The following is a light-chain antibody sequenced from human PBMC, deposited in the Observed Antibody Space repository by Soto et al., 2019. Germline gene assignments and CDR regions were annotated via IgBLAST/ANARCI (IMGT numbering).Light chain of an antibody. CDR2: GAS. J-gene: IGKJ5*01. CDR1: QSVSSK. CDR3: QHYAHNSPIT. V-gene: IGKV3-20*01. Sequence: EIVMTQSPATLSVSPGEGAALSCRGSQSVSSKLAWYQQKPGQAPRLLIYGASSRATGIPDRFSGSGSGTDFTLTISRLEPEDFALYYCQHYAHNSPITFGQGTRLEIK.